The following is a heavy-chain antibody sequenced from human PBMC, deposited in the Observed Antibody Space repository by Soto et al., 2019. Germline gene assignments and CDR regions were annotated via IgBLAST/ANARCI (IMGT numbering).Heavy chain of an antibody. V-gene: IGHV1-69*06. Sequence: QVQLVQSGAEVKKPGSSVKVSCKASGGTFSSYAISWVRQAPGQGLEWMGGIIPIFGTANYAQKFRGRVTITADKSTSTAYMELSSLRSEDTAVYYCARDATGVAGNYYYGMDVWGQGTTVTVSS. J-gene: IGHJ6*02. D-gene: IGHD2-15*01. CDR2: IIPIFGTA. CDR3: ARDATGVAGNYYYGMDV. CDR1: GGTFSSYA.